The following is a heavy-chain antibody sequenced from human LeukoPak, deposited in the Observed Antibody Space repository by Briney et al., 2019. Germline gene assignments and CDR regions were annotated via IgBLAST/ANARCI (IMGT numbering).Heavy chain of an antibody. CDR1: GGSFSGYY. CDR2: INHSGST. J-gene: IGHJ4*02. Sequence: SETLSLTCAVYGGSFSGYYWSWIRQPPGKGLEWIGEINHSGSTNYNPSLKSRVTVSVDTSKNQFSLKLSSVTAADTAVYYCARRTSYYYDSSGYYAPEEYDYWGQGTLVTVSS. V-gene: IGHV4-34*01. D-gene: IGHD3-22*01. CDR3: ARRTSYYYDSSGYYAPEEYDY.